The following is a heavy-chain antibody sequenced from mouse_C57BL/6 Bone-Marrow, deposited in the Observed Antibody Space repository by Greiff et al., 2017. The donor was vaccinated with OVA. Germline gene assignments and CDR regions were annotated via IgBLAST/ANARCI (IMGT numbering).Heavy chain of an antibody. D-gene: IGHD1-1*01. V-gene: IGHV1-50*01. CDR3: ARRGYGSSSWFAY. CDR2: IDPSDSYT. Sequence: QVQLQQPGAELVKPGASVKLSCKASGYTFTSYWMQWVKQRPGQGLEWIGEIDPSDSYTNYNQKFKGKATLTVDTSSSTAYMQLSSPTSEDSAVYYCARRGYGSSSWFAYWGQGTLVTVSA. CDR1: GYTFTSYW. J-gene: IGHJ3*01.